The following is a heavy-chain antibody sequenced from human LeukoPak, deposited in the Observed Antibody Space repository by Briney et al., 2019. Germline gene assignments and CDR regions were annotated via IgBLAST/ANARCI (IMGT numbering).Heavy chain of an antibody. Sequence: GESLKISCKGSGYSFTNYRIAWVRQMPGKGLEWMGIIYPGDSDTRYSPSFQGQVTISADKSIRTAYLQWSSLKASDTAMYYCARHRREFVTLAASDFWGQGTLVAVSS. D-gene: IGHD6-25*01. V-gene: IGHV5-51*01. CDR2: IYPGDSDT. J-gene: IGHJ4*02. CDR3: ARHRREFVTLAASDF. CDR1: GYSFTNYR.